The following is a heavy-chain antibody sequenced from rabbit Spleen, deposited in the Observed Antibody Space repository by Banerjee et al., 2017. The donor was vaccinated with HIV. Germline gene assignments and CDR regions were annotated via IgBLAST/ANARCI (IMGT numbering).Heavy chain of an antibody. J-gene: IGHJ2*01. CDR1: GFSFSSSDY. V-gene: IGHV1S40*01. CDR2: IAGGSSGFT. D-gene: IGHD6-1*01. Sequence: QSLEESGGDLVKPGGTLTLTCTASGFSFSSSDYMCWVRQAPGKGLEWISCIAGGSSGFTYYATWAKGRFTCSKASSTTVTLQMTRLTAADTATYFCARTTSDGLGAFDPWGPGTLVTVS. CDR3: ARTTSDGLGAFDP.